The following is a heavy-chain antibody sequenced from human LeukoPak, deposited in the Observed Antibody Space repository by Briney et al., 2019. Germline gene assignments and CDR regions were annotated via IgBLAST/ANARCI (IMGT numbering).Heavy chain of an antibody. J-gene: IGHJ6*03. CDR1: GGSISSSSYY. V-gene: IGHV4-39*01. D-gene: IGHD5-12*01. Sequence: NSSETLSLTCTVSGGSISSSSYYWGWIRQPPGKGLEWIGSIYYSGSTYYNPSLKSRVTISVDTSKNQFSLKLSSVTAADTAVYYCARQGPYIVATKPYYYMDVWGKGTTVTISS. CDR3: ARQGPYIVATKPYYYMDV. CDR2: IYYSGST.